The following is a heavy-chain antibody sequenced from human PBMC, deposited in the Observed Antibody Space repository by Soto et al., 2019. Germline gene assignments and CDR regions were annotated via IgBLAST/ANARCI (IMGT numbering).Heavy chain of an antibody. CDR3: AREFSSGWAGY. J-gene: IGHJ4*02. CDR2: FVPLLETP. Sequence: QVHLVQSGAEVKKPGSSVKVSCKASGGTFSTSGISWVRQAPGQGLEWVGRFVPLLETPTYAQRFQGRVTITADESTSTAYMELSSLRSEDTAVYYCAREFSSGWAGYWGQGTLVAVSS. D-gene: IGHD6-19*01. CDR1: GGTFSTSG. V-gene: IGHV1-69*01.